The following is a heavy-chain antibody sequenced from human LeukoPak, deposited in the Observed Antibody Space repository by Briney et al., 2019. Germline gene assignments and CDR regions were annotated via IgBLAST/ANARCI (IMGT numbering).Heavy chain of an antibody. CDR1: GGSISSGNW. D-gene: IGHD6-19*01. Sequence: SETLSLTCAVSGGSISSGNWWSWVRQSPGKGLEWIGEIYHSGSTNYNPSLKSRVTISVDKSKNQFSLKLSSVTAADTAVYYCASANSSGWPSLDYWGQGTLVTVSS. J-gene: IGHJ4*02. V-gene: IGHV4-4*02. CDR2: IYHSGST. CDR3: ASANSSGWPSLDY.